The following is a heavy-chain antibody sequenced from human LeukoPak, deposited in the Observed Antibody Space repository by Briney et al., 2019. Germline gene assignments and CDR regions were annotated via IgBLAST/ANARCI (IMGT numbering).Heavy chain of an antibody. J-gene: IGHJ4*02. Sequence: SETLSLTCAVYGGSFSGYYWSLIRQPPGKGLEWIGEINHSGSTNYNPSLKSRVTISVDTSKNQFSLKLSSVTAADTAVYYCARAGQWLASFDYWGQGTLVTVSS. CDR3: ARAGQWLASFDY. V-gene: IGHV4-34*01. CDR2: INHSGST. D-gene: IGHD6-19*01. CDR1: GGSFSGYY.